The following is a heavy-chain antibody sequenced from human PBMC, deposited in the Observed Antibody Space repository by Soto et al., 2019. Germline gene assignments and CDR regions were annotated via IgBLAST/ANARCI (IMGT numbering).Heavy chain of an antibody. J-gene: IGHJ4*02. CDR1: GFTFSSVC. CDR2: INGDGTTP. D-gene: IGHD3-16*01. CDR3: ARARSAAVVAWRWGLYS. Sequence: GVTLRLSCVASGFTFSSVCMHWVRQAPGKRPVWLSHINGDGTTPRYEDSVKGRFTISRDNADNTLHLQMNSLRAEDTAVYYCARARSAAVVAWRWGLYSWGKGTLVGVAS. V-gene: IGHV3-74*01.